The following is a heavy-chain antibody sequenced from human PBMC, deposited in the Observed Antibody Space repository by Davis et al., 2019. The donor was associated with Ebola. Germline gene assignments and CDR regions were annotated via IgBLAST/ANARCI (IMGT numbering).Heavy chain of an antibody. J-gene: IGHJ4*02. CDR1: GFTFSTYA. CDR3: VKDRRSSILARGVYFDF. CDR2: ISGSGDIT. Sequence: GESLKISCAASGFTFSTYAMTWVRQAPGKGLEWVSVISGSGDITYYADSAKGRFTISRDNSKNTLYLQMTSLRPEDTALYYCVKDRRSSILARGVYFDFWGQGTLASVSS. V-gene: IGHV3-23*01. D-gene: IGHD6-6*01.